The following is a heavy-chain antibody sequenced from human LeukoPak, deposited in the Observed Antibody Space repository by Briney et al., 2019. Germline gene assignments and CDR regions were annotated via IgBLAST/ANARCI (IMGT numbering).Heavy chain of an antibody. CDR1: EFSVGSNY. CDR2: IYSGGST. J-gene: IGHJ3*02. V-gene: IGHV3-66*01. CDR3: AKEDSSSWYFYDAFDI. Sequence: PGGSLRLSCAASEFSVGSNYMTWVRQAPGKGLEWVSLIYSGGSTYYADSVKGRFTISRDNSKNTLYLQMNSLRAEDTAVYYCAKEDSSSWYFYDAFDIWGQGTMVTVSS. D-gene: IGHD6-13*01.